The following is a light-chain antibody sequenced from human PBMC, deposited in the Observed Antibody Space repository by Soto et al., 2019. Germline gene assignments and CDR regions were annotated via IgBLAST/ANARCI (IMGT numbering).Light chain of an antibody. CDR1: SSDVGGYNY. V-gene: IGLV2-14*01. Sequence: QSALTQPASVSGSPGQSITISCTGTSSDVGGYNYVSWYQQQPGKTPKLMIYEVSNRPSGVSNRFSGSKSGNTASLTISGLQAEDEADYSCSAYTTSSTLVFGGGTKLTVL. CDR3: SAYTTSSTLV. J-gene: IGLJ2*01. CDR2: EVS.